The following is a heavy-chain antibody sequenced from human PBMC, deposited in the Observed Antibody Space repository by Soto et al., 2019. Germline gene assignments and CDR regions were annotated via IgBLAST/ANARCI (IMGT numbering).Heavy chain of an antibody. CDR2: ISYDGSNK. Sequence: PGGSLRLSCAASGFTFSSYAMHWVRQAPGKGLEWVAVISYDGSNKYYADSVKGRFTISRDNSKNTLYLQMNSLRAEDTAVYYCARDDVPLYSSGWYRRYYYYGMDVWGQGTTVTVSS. CDR3: ARDDVPLYSSGWYRRYYYYGMDV. J-gene: IGHJ6*02. D-gene: IGHD6-19*01. CDR1: GFTFSSYA. V-gene: IGHV3-30-3*01.